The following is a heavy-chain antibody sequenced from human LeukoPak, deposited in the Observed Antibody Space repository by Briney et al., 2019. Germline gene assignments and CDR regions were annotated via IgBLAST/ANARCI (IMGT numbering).Heavy chain of an antibody. CDR2: ISSSSSTI. V-gene: IGHV3-48*04. D-gene: IGHD5-18*01. CDR1: GFTFSSYS. CDR3: ARGKYTAAFDI. J-gene: IGHJ3*02. Sequence: PGGSLRLSCAASGFTFSSYSMNWVRQAPGKGLEWVSYISSSSSTIYYADSVKGRFTISRDNAKNSLYLQVNTLRVEDSAVYYCARGKYTAAFDIWGQGTMVTVSS.